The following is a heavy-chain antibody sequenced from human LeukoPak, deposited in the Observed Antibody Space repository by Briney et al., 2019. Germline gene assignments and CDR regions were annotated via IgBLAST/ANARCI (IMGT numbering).Heavy chain of an antibody. J-gene: IGHJ4*02. CDR3: ASWAGGNEPVASFDY. CDR1: GYSFTAYY. Sequence: ASVKDSCKPTGYSFTAYYIFWMRQAPGQGLECMCWINLYNGATKYAQRFQSRVTMTRDTSISTAYMELSRLRSDDTATYYCASWAGGNEPVASFDYWGQGTLVTVSS. CDR2: INLYNGAT. V-gene: IGHV1-2*02. D-gene: IGHD1-14*01.